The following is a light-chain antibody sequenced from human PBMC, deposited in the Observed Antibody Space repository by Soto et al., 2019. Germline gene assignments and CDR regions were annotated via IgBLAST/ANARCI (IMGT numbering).Light chain of an antibody. Sequence: EIVMTQSPATLSVSPGERATLSCRASQSVSTNLAWYQQKPGQSPRLLIYGASTRPTGIPARFSGSGSETEFTLPISRLQSEDFGVYYGQQYTNWHPYTFGQGTNLEIK. J-gene: IGKJ2*01. CDR1: QSVSTN. CDR3: QQYTNWHPYT. V-gene: IGKV3-15*01. CDR2: GAS.